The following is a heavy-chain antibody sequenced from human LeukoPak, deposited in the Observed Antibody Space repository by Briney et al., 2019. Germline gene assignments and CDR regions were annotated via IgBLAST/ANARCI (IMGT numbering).Heavy chain of an antibody. CDR1: GFTFNTHW. CDR3: ARDNYYKADY. D-gene: IGHD3-22*01. J-gene: IGHJ4*02. Sequence: GESLRLSCAASGFTFNTHWMAWVRQAPGRGLEWVANIKEDGSEKNYVDSVKGRFTISRDNAKNSLHLQVNSLRGEDTAVYYCARDNYYKADYWGQGTLVTVSS. V-gene: IGHV3-7*01. CDR2: IKEDGSEK.